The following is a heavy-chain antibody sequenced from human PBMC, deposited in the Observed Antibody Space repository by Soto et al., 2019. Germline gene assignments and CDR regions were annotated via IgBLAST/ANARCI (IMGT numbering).Heavy chain of an antibody. CDR1: GYTFTTYG. J-gene: IGHJ6*02. CDR2: ISGYDGHT. CDR3: AREGEMPYYYYGLDV. V-gene: IGHV1-18*01. D-gene: IGHD3-16*01. Sequence: QVQLVQSGAEVRKPGASVKVSCKASGYTFTTYGITWVRQAPGQGLEWMGWISGYDGHTKYAQKFQGRIIMTTDTSTSTVYMDWRSLRSDDTAVYYCAREGEMPYYYYGLDVWGQWTTVTVSS.